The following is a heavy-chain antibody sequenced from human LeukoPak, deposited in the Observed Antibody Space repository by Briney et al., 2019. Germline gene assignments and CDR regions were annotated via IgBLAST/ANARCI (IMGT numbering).Heavy chain of an antibody. J-gene: IGHJ4*02. CDR1: GITLSNYG. Sequence: GGSLRLSCAVSGITLSNYGMSWVRQAPGKGLEWVAGLSGSGGGTNYADSVKGRFTISRDNSKNTLFLQMNSLRAEDTAVYFCAKRGVVIRVILVGFHREAYYFDSWGQGALVTVSS. V-gene: IGHV3-23*01. CDR3: AKRGVVIRVILVGFHREAYYFDS. D-gene: IGHD3-22*01. CDR2: LSGSGGGT.